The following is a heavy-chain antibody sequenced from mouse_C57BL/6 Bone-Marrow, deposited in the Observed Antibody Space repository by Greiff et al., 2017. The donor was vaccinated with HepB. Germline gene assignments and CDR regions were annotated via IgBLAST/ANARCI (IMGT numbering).Heavy chain of an antibody. V-gene: IGHV5-17*01. CDR2: ISSGSSTI. CDR3: ARRDYYGSSPFAY. Sequence: EVMLVESGGGLVKPGGSLKLSCAASGFTFSDYGMHWVRQAPEKGLEWVAYISSGSSTIYYADTVKGRSTISRDNAKNTLFLQMTSLRSEDTAMYYCARRDYYGSSPFAYWGQGTLVTVSA. D-gene: IGHD1-1*01. CDR1: GFTFSDYG. J-gene: IGHJ3*01.